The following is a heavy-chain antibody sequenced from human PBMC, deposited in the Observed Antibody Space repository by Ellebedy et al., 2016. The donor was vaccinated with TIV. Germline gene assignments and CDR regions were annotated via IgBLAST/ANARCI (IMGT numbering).Heavy chain of an antibody. Sequence: GESLKISXAASGFTFRTYDMHWVRQGTGKGLEWVSGIGNASYTFYPDSVKGRFTISRENAKNSFYLQMNSLKAGDTAVDYCARAPTASGRVWYFDLWGRGTRVTVSA. D-gene: IGHD3-10*01. V-gene: IGHV3-13*04. J-gene: IGHJ2*01. CDR2: IGNASYT. CDR3: ARAPTASGRVWYFDL. CDR1: GFTFRTYD.